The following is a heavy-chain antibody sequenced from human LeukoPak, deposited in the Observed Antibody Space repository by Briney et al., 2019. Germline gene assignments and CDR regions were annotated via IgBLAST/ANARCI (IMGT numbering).Heavy chain of an antibody. J-gene: IGHJ4*02. V-gene: IGHV3-23*05. D-gene: IGHD2-21*01. CDR3: AKARAPYTCGNFDH. CDR1: GLTFNAFD. CDR2: INHSGSGT. Sequence: GSLRLSCAPSGLTFNAFDMRGLRQAPGKGLEWVSVINHSGSGTYYADSVKGRFTTSTDNSKNILYLEMSSLRVEDTAIYYCAKARAPYTCGNFDHWGQNTGDSVSS.